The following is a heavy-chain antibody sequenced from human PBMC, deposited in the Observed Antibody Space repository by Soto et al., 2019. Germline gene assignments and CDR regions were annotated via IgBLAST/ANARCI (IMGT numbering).Heavy chain of an antibody. D-gene: IGHD3-3*01. CDR3: TKRRNVLRFLEWSSGMEV. CDR1: GFTFSNYG. J-gene: IGHJ6*02. V-gene: IGHV3-30*18. Sequence: QVQFVESGGGVVQPGRSLRLSCAASGFTFSNYGMHWVRQAPGKGLEWVAFISDDGSNKYYADSMKGRFTMSRDNSKSTLYLQMNSLRVEDTAVYYCTKRRNVLRFLEWSSGMEVWGQGTTVTVSS. CDR2: ISDDGSNK.